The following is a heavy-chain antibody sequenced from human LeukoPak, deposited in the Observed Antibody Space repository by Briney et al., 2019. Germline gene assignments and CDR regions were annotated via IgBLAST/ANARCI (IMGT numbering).Heavy chain of an antibody. CDR3: ARRFTVLGAFDI. Sequence: PSETLSLTCSVSGASISTNNYYWGWLRQPPGKGLEWLGSIYYSGSTYYSSSLKSRVTISVDLSKNQFSLRLTSLTAADTAVYYCARRFTVLGAFDIWGQGTMVTVSS. CDR1: GASISTNNYY. CDR2: IYYSGST. J-gene: IGHJ3*02. D-gene: IGHD4-17*01. V-gene: IGHV4-39*01.